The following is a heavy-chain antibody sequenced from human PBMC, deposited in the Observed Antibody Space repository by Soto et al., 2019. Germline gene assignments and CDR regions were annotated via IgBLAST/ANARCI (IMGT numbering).Heavy chain of an antibody. J-gene: IGHJ5*02. V-gene: IGHV1-3*01. CDR3: ARGIATGQLDP. CDR2: INPDNGNT. CDR1: GXTFTRYT. Sequence: XXSGXTFTRYTMNWVRQAPGQRLEWMGWINPDNGNTKSSQKFQDRVIITRDTSASTAYMDLSSLRSEDTAVYYCARGIATGQLDPWGQGTLVTVSS. D-gene: IGHD2-15*01.